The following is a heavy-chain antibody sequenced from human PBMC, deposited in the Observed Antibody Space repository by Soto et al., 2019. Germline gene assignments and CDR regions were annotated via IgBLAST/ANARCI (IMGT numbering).Heavy chain of an antibody. CDR3: ASTYGGNSD. V-gene: IGHV1-69*02. CDR1: GGTFSSYT. Sequence: QVQLVQSGAEVKKPGSSVKVSCKASGGTFSSYTISWVRQAPGQGLEWMGRIIPILGIANYAQKFQGRVTITADKSTRAAYMELSSLRSEDTAVYYCASTYGGNSDWGQGTLVTVSS. D-gene: IGHD4-17*01. CDR2: IIPILGIA. J-gene: IGHJ4*02.